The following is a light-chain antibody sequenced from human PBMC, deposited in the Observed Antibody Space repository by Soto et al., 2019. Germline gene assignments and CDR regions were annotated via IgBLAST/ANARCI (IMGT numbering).Light chain of an antibody. V-gene: IGLV3-21*02. CDR3: QVWDRTSQHVV. CDR1: KIGSKS. J-gene: IGLJ2*01. CDR2: EDS. Sequence: SYELTQPPSVSVAPGQTARITCGGEKIGSKSVHWYQQKLGQAPALVVYEDSDRPSGIPERFSGSNSGNTATLTISRVEAGDEADYYCQVWDRTSQHVVFGGGTKLTVL.